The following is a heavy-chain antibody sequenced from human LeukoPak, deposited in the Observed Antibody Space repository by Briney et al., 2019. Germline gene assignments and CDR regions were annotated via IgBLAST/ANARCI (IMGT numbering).Heavy chain of an antibody. V-gene: IGHV3-15*01. CDR1: GFTFSNAW. Sequence: GGSLRLSCAASGFTFSNAWMSWVRQAPGKGLEWVGRIKSKTDGGTTDYAAPVKGRFTISRDDSKNTLYLQMNSLKTEDTAVYYCTTDSSGYYYVVEAGEDFDYWGQGTLVTVSS. CDR2: IKSKTDGGTT. D-gene: IGHD3-22*01. J-gene: IGHJ4*02. CDR3: TTDSSGYYYVVEAGEDFDY.